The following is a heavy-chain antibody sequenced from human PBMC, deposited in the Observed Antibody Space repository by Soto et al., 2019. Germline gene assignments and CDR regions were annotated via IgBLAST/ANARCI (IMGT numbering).Heavy chain of an antibody. Sequence: SETLSLTCAVSGGSMSSGGYSWSWIRQPPGKGLEWIGYIYYTGSTNYNPSLKSRVTISVDTSKNQFSLKLSSVTAADTAVYYCASGHYYFDYWGQGTLVTVSS. J-gene: IGHJ4*02. CDR1: GGSMSSGGYS. CDR2: IYYTGST. V-gene: IGHV4-61*08. CDR3: ASGHYYFDY.